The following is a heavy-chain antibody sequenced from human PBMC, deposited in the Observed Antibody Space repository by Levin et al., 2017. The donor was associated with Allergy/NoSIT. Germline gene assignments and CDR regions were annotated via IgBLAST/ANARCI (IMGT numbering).Heavy chain of an antibody. V-gene: IGHV3-7*01. J-gene: IGHJ4*02. Sequence: GGSLRLSCAASGFTFSSHWMSWVRQAPGKGLEWVANINQGGSEKYYVDSVKGRFTTSRDNAKNSLYLQMNSLRAEDTAVYYCARDGVDAGVYFDYWCQGTLVTVSS. D-gene: IGHD2-15*01. CDR3: ARDGVDAGVYFDY. CDR2: INQGGSEK. CDR1: GFTFSSHW.